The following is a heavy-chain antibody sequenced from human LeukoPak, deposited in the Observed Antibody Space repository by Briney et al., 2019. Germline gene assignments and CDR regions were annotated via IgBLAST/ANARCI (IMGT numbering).Heavy chain of an antibody. V-gene: IGHV3-23*01. CDR2: ISGSGGST. J-gene: IGHJ4*02. D-gene: IGHD6-13*01. CDR1: GFTFSSYA. Sequence: GGSPRLSCAASGFTFSSYAMSWVRQAPGKGLEWVSAISGSGGSTYYADSVKGRFTISRDNSKNTLYLQMNSLRAEDTAVYYCAKSIAAAGTFDYWGQGTLVTVSS. CDR3: AKSIAAAGTFDY.